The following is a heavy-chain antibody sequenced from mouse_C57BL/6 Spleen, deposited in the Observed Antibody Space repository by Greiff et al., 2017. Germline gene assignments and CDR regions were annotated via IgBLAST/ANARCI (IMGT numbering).Heavy chain of an antibody. Sequence: QVQLQQPGTELVKPGASVKLSCKASGYTFTSYWMHWVKQRPGQGLEWIGNLNPSNGGTNSNEKFKSKATLTVDQSSSTAYMQLSSLTSEDSAVYYCARRAGLRYFDVWGTGTTVTVSS. CDR2: LNPSNGGT. D-gene: IGHD2-2*01. CDR1: GYTFTSYW. V-gene: IGHV1-53*01. J-gene: IGHJ1*03. CDR3: ARRAGLRYFDV.